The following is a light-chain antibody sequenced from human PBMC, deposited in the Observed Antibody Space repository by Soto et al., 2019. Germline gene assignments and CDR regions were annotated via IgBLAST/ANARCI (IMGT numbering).Light chain of an antibody. CDR1: QSVSSSY. CDR3: QQYGSSSVA. Sequence: EIVFTQSPGTLSLSPGERATLSCRASQSVSSSYLAWYQQKPGQAPRLLIYGASSRATGIPDRFSGSGSGTDFTLTISRLEPEDFAVYYCQQYGSSSVAFGQGTKV. V-gene: IGKV3-20*01. J-gene: IGKJ1*01. CDR2: GAS.